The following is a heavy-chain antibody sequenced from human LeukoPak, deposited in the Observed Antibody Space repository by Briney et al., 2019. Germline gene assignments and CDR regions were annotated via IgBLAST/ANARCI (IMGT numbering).Heavy chain of an antibody. Sequence: PGGSLRLSCAASGFTVSSNYMSWVRQASGKGLEWVSTIYNGGSTRYADSVKGRFTISGDNSKNTLYLQMNSLRAEDTAVYYCARGWAAAGSYYFDYWGQGTLVTISS. J-gene: IGHJ4*02. CDR1: GFTVSSNY. D-gene: IGHD6-13*01. V-gene: IGHV3-66*01. CDR3: ARGWAAAGSYYFDY. CDR2: IYNGGST.